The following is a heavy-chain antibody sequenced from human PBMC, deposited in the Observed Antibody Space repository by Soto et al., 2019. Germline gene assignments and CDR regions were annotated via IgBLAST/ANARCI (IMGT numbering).Heavy chain of an antibody. CDR1: GFTFSNYN. Sequence: VGSLRLSCTASGFTFSNYNMNWVRQAPGKGLEWVSSISSSSSYKYYADSVKGRFTISRDNAKNSLYLQMNSLRAEDTAVYYCARVLYYDNSGFYLWGQGTLVTVSS. V-gene: IGHV3-21*01. CDR3: ARVLYYDNSGFYL. CDR2: ISSSSSYK. J-gene: IGHJ4*02. D-gene: IGHD3-22*01.